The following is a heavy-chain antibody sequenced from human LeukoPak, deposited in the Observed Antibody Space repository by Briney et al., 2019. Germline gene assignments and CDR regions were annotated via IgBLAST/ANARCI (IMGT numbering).Heavy chain of an antibody. D-gene: IGHD6-13*01. V-gene: IGHV1-18*01. CDR2: ISAYNGNT. CDR3: ARDRQQLVRGGFDP. CDR1: GYTFTSYG. Sequence: ASVKVSCKASGYTFTSYGISWVRQAPGQGLEWMGWISAYNGNTNYAQKLQGRVTMTTDTSTSTAYMELRSLRSDDTAVYYCARDRQQLVRGGFDPWGQGTLVTVSS. J-gene: IGHJ5*02.